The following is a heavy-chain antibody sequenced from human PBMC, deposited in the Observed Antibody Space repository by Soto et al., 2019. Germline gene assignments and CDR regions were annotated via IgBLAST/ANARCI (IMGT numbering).Heavy chain of an antibody. CDR2: INHSGST. V-gene: IGHV4-34*01. CDR3: AVRIAPMPNWFDP. Sequence: SETLSLTCAVYGGSFSGYYWSWIRQPPGKGLEWIGEINHSGSTNYNPSLKSRVTISVDTSKNQFSLKLSSVTAADTAVYYCAVRIAPMPNWFDPWGQGTLDTVSS. J-gene: IGHJ5*02. D-gene: IGHD6-13*01. CDR1: GGSFSGYY.